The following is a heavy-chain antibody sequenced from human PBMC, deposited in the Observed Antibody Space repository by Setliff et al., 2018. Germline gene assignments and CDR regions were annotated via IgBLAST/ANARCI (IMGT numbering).Heavy chain of an antibody. D-gene: IGHD3-3*01. J-gene: IGHJ6*03. CDR1: GGSFRTYY. CDR2: VYYSGAA. Sequence: SETLSLTCTVSGGSFRTYYWIWIRQAPGKGLEWIGHVYYSGAANYNPSLKSRVTVSVDTSKNQFSLRLSSVTAADTAVYYCARMSGFLYMDVWGKGTTVTVSS. CDR3: ARMSGFLYMDV. V-gene: IGHV4-59*08.